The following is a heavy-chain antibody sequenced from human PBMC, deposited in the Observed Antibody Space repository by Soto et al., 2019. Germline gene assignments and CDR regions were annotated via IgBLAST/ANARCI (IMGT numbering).Heavy chain of an antibody. D-gene: IGHD2-8*02. J-gene: IGHJ4*02. CDR2: KNHSGSN. CDR3: ARDKSTGLFDY. V-gene: IGHV4-34*01. Sequence: QVQLQQWGAGLLKPSETLSLICAVYGGSFGGYYWSWFRQPPGTGLEWLGEKNHSGSNNYKPSPTMRITISVDTSKNQFSLKLTSVTAAYTAVYYCARDKSTGLFDYWGQGTLVTVSS. CDR1: GGSFGGYY.